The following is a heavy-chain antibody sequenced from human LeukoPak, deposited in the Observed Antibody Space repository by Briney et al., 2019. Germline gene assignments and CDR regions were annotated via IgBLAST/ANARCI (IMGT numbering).Heavy chain of an antibody. Sequence: GESLRLSCAVSGFSLYTYSMNWVRQAPGKGLEWVSSITSTSTYIYYADSVKGRFTISRDNSRNTLYLQMNSLRAEDTAVYYCAKGFNYYDSSGYYYDYFDYWGQGTLVTVSS. CDR3: AKGFNYYDSSGYYYDYFDY. CDR1: GFSLYTYS. J-gene: IGHJ4*02. D-gene: IGHD3-22*01. V-gene: IGHV3-21*04. CDR2: ITSTSTYI.